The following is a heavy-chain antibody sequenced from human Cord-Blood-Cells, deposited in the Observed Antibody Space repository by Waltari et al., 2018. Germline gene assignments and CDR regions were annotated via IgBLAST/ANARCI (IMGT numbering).Heavy chain of an antibody. Sequence: EVQLVESGGGLVQPGRSLRLSCAASGFTFDDYAMHWVRQAPGKGLEWVSGIRWNSGSIGYADSVKGRFTISRDNAKNSLYLQMNSLRAEDTALYYCAKDDLLEAYFDYWGQGTLVTVSS. CDR1: GFTFDDYA. V-gene: IGHV3-9*01. CDR3: AKDDLLEAYFDY. CDR2: IRWNSGSI. J-gene: IGHJ4*02. D-gene: IGHD2-21*01.